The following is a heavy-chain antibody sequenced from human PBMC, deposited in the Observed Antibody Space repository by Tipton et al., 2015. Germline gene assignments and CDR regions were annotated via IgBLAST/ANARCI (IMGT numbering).Heavy chain of an antibody. Sequence: TLSLTCTVSGGSVTSGSYYWSWIRQPPGKGLEWIGYIQYSGSTNYNPSLKSRVTISVDTSKTQFSLKMSSVTASDTAVYYCACQDYDSLTRDYQTVDYWGQGTLVTVSS. D-gene: IGHD3-9*01. CDR1: GGSVTSGSYY. CDR3: ACQDYDSLTRDYQTVDY. J-gene: IGHJ4*02. V-gene: IGHV4-61*01. CDR2: IQYSGST.